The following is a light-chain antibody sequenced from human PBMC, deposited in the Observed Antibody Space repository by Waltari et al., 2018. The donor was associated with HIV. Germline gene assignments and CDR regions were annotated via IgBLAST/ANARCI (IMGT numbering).Light chain of an antibody. J-gene: IGKJ3*01. CDR3: QQSDSTPLT. CDR2: DTS. V-gene: IGKV3-11*01. CDR1: QSVSSF. Sequence: EIVLTQSPATLSLSPGERATLSCRASQSVSSFLAWYQQKPGQAPRLLIYDTSKRATGIPARFSGSGSETDFTLTICSLEPEDFATYYCQQSDSTPLTFGPGTTVDMK.